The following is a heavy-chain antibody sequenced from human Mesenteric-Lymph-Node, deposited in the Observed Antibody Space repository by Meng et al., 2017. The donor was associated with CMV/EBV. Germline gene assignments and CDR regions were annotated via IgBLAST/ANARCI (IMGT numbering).Heavy chain of an antibody. J-gene: IGHJ5*02. D-gene: IGHD3-3*01. CDR3: ARKDFWSPFDP. Sequence: CTVSGGSISSGDYYWSWIRQPPGKGLEWIGYIYYSGSTYYNPSLKSRVTISVDTSKNQFSLKLSSVTAADTAVYYCARKDFWSPFDPWGQGTLVTVS. CDR1: GGSISSGDYY. V-gene: IGHV4-30-4*08. CDR2: IYYSGST.